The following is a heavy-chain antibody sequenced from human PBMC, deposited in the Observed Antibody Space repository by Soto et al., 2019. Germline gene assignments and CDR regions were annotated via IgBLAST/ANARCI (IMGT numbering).Heavy chain of an antibody. CDR3: ATEIDGTTVTSLDY. CDR2: INADNGNT. Sequence: QVQLVQSGAEVKKPGASVKVSCKASGYTFSGSVMHWVRQAPGQRLEWMGWINADNGNTKYSQKFQGRATITRDTSASTAYMELSSLRSEDTTVYYCATEIDGTTVTSLDYWGQGTLVTVSS. V-gene: IGHV1-3*01. CDR1: GYTFSGSV. J-gene: IGHJ4*02. D-gene: IGHD4-17*01.